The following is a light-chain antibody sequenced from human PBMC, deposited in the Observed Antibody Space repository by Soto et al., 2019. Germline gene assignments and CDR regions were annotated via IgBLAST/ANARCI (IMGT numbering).Light chain of an antibody. CDR1: QTVRNSY. V-gene: IGKV3-20*01. Sequence: EIVLTQSPGTLSLSPGERATLSCRASQTVRNSYLAWYQQKPGQAPRLLIYGVSARATGIPDRFSGSGSGTDFTLTISRLKPEDFAVFYCQQYDGSLPYTFGQGTKLEIK. CDR2: GVS. CDR3: QQYDGSLPYT. J-gene: IGKJ2*01.